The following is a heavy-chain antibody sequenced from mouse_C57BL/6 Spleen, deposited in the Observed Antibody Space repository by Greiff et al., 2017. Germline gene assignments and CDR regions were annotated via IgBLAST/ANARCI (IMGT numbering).Heavy chain of an antibody. CDR1: GFNIKDDY. CDR3: TIHPFDY. CDR2: IDPENGDT. V-gene: IGHV14-4*01. Sequence: EVQLQQSGAELVRPGASVKLSCTASGFNIKDDYMHWVKQRPEQGLEWIGWIDPENGDTEYASKFQGKATITADTSSNTAYLQLSSLTSEDTAVYYCTIHPFDYRGQGTTLTVSS. J-gene: IGHJ2*01.